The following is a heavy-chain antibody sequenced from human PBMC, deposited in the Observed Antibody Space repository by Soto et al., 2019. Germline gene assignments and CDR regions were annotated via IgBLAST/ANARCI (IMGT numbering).Heavy chain of an antibody. D-gene: IGHD6-19*01. V-gene: IGHV2-5*02. CDR3: AHSVVAGLVYYFDY. Sequence: QITLKESGPTLVKPTQTLTLTCTFSGFSLSSTRVAVGWIRQPPGKALEWLALIYWDDDKRYSPFLKSKLTISKDPSKNQVDLTLTNMDPVDTATYYCAHSVVAGLVYYFDYWGQGTLVTVSS. CDR2: IYWDDDK. J-gene: IGHJ4*02. CDR1: GFSLSSTRVA.